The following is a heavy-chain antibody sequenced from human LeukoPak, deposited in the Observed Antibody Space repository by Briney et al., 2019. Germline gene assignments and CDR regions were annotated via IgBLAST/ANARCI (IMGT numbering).Heavy chain of an antibody. J-gene: IGHJ4*02. Sequence: GGSLRLSCAASGFTFSSYSMNWVRQAPGKGLEWVSSISSSSSYIYYADSVKGRSTISRDNAKNSLYLQMNSLRAEDTAVYYCARVDGSGSYPDYWGQGTLVTVSS. CDR1: GFTFSSYS. V-gene: IGHV3-21*01. CDR2: ISSSSSYI. D-gene: IGHD3-10*01. CDR3: ARVDGSGSYPDY.